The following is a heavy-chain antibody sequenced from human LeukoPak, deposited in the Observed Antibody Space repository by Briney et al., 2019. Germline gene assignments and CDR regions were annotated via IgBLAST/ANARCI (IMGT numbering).Heavy chain of an antibody. J-gene: IGHJ5*02. CDR2: INPNSGGT. Sequence: GSSVQVPCKASRYTFTDYYLHWLRQAPAQGVEGVGWINPNSGGTNYAQKLKGRVTMTRDRSISTAFMELRSLRSDDTAVYYCARVLSGGELFDPWGQGTLVTVSS. V-gene: IGHV1-2*02. CDR1: RYTFTDYY. CDR3: ARVLSGGELFDP. D-gene: IGHD3-10*01.